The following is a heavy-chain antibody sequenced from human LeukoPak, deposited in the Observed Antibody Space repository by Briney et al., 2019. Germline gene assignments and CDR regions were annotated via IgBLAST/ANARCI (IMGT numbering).Heavy chain of an antibody. D-gene: IGHD2-15*01. J-gene: IGHJ4*02. CDR3: ARAGAITSAFDF. CDR2: IYSNGNT. V-gene: IGHV3-66*01. Sequence: GGSLRLSCAASGYTVSSIYMSWVRQAPGKGLEWVSVIYSNGNTNYADSVKGRFTMSRDNAKNSLFLQMNSLRAEDTAVYFCARAGAITSAFDFWGQGTPVTVSS. CDR1: GYTVSSIY.